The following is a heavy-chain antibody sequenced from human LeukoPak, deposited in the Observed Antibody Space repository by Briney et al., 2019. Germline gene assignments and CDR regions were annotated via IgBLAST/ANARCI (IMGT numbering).Heavy chain of an antibody. J-gene: IGHJ4*02. V-gene: IGHV3-23*05. Sequence: GGSLRLSCAASGFTFSNYAMSWVRQAPGKGLEWVSSINYSGTNMYYAAPVRGRFTISRDDSKNTVYLQVNSLRAEDTALYYCAKKASGRYYYFDSWGQGTLVTVSS. CDR2: INYSGTNM. D-gene: IGHD3-10*01. CDR1: GFTFSNYA. CDR3: AKKASGRYYYFDS.